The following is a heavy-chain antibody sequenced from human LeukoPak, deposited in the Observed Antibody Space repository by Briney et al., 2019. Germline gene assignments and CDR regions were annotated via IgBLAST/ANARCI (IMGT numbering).Heavy chain of an antibody. CDR1: GGSISSGDYY. Sequence: SETLSLTCTVSGGSISSGDYYWSWIRQPPGKVLEWIGYIYYSGSTYYNPSLKSRVTISVDTSKNQFSLKLSSVTAADTAVYYCARDLGYDWVFGYWGQGTLVTVSS. D-gene: IGHD5-12*01. J-gene: IGHJ4*02. CDR2: IYYSGST. CDR3: ARDLGYDWVFGY. V-gene: IGHV4-30-4*01.